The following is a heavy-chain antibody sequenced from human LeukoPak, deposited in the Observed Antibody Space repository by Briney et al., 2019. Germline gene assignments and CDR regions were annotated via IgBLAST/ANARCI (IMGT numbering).Heavy chain of an antibody. CDR1: GGSFSGYY. Sequence: PSETLSLTCAVYGGSFSGYYWSWIRQPPGKGPEWIGEINHSGSTNYNPSLKSRVTISVDTSKNQFSLKLSSVTAADTAVYYCASGIVGATDYWGQGTLVTVSS. V-gene: IGHV4-34*01. J-gene: IGHJ4*02. CDR2: INHSGST. D-gene: IGHD1-26*01. CDR3: ASGIVGATDY.